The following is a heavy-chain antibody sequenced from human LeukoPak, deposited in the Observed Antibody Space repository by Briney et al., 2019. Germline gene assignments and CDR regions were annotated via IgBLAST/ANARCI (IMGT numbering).Heavy chain of an antibody. Sequence: GGSLRLSCTASGFTFSTYNMNWIRQAPGKGLEWVSHISRDSTTYNAGSVRGRFTISRDNAKNSVYLQMNSLRAEDTAVYYCAREGRSGSYDEYWGQGTLVTVSS. D-gene: IGHD1-26*01. CDR3: AREGRSGSYDEY. CDR2: ISRDSTT. CDR1: GFTFSTYN. V-gene: IGHV3-48*01. J-gene: IGHJ4*02.